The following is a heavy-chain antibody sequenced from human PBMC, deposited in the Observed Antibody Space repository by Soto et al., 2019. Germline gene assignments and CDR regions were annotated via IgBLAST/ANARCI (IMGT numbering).Heavy chain of an antibody. Sequence: ASVKVSCKVSGYTLTELSMHWVRQAPGKGLEWMGGFDPEDGETIYAQKFQGRVTMTEDTSTDTAYMELSSLRSEDTAVYYCATDPGWDPAHPPASRLYYFDYWGQGTLVTVSS. V-gene: IGHV1-24*01. CDR2: FDPEDGET. CDR1: GYTLTELS. CDR3: ATDPGWDPAHPPASRLYYFDY. D-gene: IGHD1-26*01. J-gene: IGHJ4*02.